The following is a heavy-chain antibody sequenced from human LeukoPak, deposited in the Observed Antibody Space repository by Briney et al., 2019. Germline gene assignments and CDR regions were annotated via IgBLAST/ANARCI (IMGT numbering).Heavy chain of an antibody. Sequence: PGGSLRLSCAASGFTFSSYWMTWVRQAPGKGLEWVANIKQDGSEKYYVDSVKGRFTISRDNAKNSLYLQMNSLRAEDTAVYYCARVGIGHAFDIWGQGTMVTVSS. D-gene: IGHD1-14*01. V-gene: IGHV3-7*01. CDR2: IKQDGSEK. CDR3: ARVGIGHAFDI. J-gene: IGHJ3*02. CDR1: GFTFSSYW.